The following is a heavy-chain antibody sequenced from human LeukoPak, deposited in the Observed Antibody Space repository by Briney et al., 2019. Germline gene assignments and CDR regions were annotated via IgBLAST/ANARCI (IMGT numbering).Heavy chain of an antibody. J-gene: IGHJ5*02. CDR1: GGSISSSSYY. Sequence: SETLSLTCTVSGGSISSSSYYWGWIRQPPGKGLEWIGSIYYSGSTYYNPSLKSRVTISVDTSKNQFSLKLSSVTAADTAVYYCARQGGTITVVRGVKNWFDPWGQGTLVTVSS. D-gene: IGHD3-10*01. V-gene: IGHV4-39*01. CDR3: ARQGGTITVVRGVKNWFDP. CDR2: IYYSGST.